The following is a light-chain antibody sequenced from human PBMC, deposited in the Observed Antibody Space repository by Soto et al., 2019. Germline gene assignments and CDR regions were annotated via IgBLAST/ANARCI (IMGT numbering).Light chain of an antibody. Sequence: EIGMTPSPATLSVSPGERATLSRRASLSVSSNLAWYQQKPGQAPRLLIYGASTRATGIPARFSGSGSGTEFTLTISSLQSEDFAVYYCQQYNNWPRDTFGQGTRLEIK. J-gene: IGKJ5*01. CDR2: GAS. CDR1: LSVSSN. V-gene: IGKV3-15*01. CDR3: QQYNNWPRDT.